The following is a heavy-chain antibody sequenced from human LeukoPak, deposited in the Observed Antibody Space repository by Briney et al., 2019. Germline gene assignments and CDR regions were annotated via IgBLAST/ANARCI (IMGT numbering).Heavy chain of an antibody. CDR2: INPSGGGT. D-gene: IGHD3-10*01. J-gene: IGHJ4*02. Sequence: ASVKVSCKASGYTFTSYYMHWVRQAPGQGLEWMTTINPSGGGTSCAQKFQGRVTMTRDTSTRIVYMELSDLTSEDTAVYYCAREPAGTGYFDYWDQGTLVTVSS. V-gene: IGHV1-46*01. CDR1: GYTFTSYY. CDR3: AREPAGTGYFDY.